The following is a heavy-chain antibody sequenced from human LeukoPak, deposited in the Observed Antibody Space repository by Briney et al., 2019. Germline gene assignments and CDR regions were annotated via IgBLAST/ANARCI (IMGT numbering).Heavy chain of an antibody. V-gene: IGHV4-59*08. CDR2: INYSGST. CDR1: GGSISDYY. Sequence: SETLSLTCTVSGGSISDYYWSWIRQPPGRGLEWIGYINYSGSTNYNPSLKSRVTISVDTSKNQFSLRVTSVTAADTAVYYCARLNGGYWGQGTLVTVSS. J-gene: IGHJ4*02. D-gene: IGHD1-1*01. CDR3: ARLNGGY.